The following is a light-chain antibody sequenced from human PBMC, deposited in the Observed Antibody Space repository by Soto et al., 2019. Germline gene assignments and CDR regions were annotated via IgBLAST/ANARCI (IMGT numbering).Light chain of an antibody. Sequence: QSVLTQPPSVSGTPGQRVSISCSGSRSNIGINAVDWYHQLPGTASKVLIYANNQRPSGVPDRFSGSKSGTSASLAINGLQADDEAHYYCAAWDDSLNGLVFGGGTKVTVL. V-gene: IGLV1-44*01. CDR1: RSNIGINA. CDR3: AAWDDSLNGLV. J-gene: IGLJ2*01. CDR2: ANN.